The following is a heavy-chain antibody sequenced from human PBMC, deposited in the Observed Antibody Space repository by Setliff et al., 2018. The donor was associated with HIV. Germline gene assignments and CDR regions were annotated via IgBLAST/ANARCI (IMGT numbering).Heavy chain of an antibody. D-gene: IGHD6-13*01. J-gene: IGHJ3*02. CDR1: GYTFTIYY. CDR2: ISGYNGNT. Sequence: ASVKVSCKASGYTFTIYYINWVRQAPGQGLEWMGSISGYNGNTNYAQKFQGRVTMTTDTSTSAAYMERRSLISDDTAVYYCARGSSSIAAAYPDALDIWGQGTMVTVSS. CDR3: ARGSSSIAAAYPDALDI. V-gene: IGHV1-18*01.